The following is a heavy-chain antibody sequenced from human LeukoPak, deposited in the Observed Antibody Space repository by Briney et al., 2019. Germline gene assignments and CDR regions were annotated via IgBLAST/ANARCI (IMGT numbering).Heavy chain of an antibody. CDR3: ARRELLGYSYGLRTFNI. J-gene: IGHJ3*02. CDR1: GFTVSSNY. CDR2: IYSGGIYNDGTT. Sequence: GGSLRLSCAASGFTVSSNYMSWVRQAPGKGLEWVSVIYSGGIYNDGTTNYGDSAKGRFTISRDNSKNTLYLQMNSLRAEDTAVYYCARRELLGYSYGLRTFNIWGQGTTVTVSS. D-gene: IGHD5-18*01. V-gene: IGHV3-66*04.